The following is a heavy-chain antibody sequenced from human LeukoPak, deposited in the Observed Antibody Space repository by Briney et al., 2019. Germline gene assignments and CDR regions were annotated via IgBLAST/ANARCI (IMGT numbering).Heavy chain of an antibody. D-gene: IGHD3-22*01. CDR2: IYYGGST. J-gene: IGHJ5*02. CDR1: GGSISSGDYY. CDR3: ARVHADFYDSMDFWFDP. V-gene: IGHV4-30-4*01. Sequence: PSETLSLTCTVSGGSISSGDYYWSWIRQPPGKGLEWIGYIYYGGSTYYNPSLKSRVTISVDTSKNQFSLKLSSVTAADTAVYYCARVHADFYDSMDFWFDPWGQGTLVTVSS.